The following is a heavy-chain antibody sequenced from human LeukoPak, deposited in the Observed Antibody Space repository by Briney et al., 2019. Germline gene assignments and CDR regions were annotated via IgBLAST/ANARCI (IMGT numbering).Heavy chain of an antibody. CDR3: AKDWEYCSGGSCYSYYYYMDV. J-gene: IGHJ6*03. Sequence: GGSLRLSCEASGFTFSSYSMNWVRQAPGKGLEWISYISTSTTTIYYADSVKGRFTISRDNSKNTLYLQMNSLRAEDTAVYYCAKDWEYCSGGSCYSYYYYMDVWGKGTTVTISS. CDR1: GFTFSSYS. V-gene: IGHV3-48*01. CDR2: ISTSTTTI. D-gene: IGHD2-15*01.